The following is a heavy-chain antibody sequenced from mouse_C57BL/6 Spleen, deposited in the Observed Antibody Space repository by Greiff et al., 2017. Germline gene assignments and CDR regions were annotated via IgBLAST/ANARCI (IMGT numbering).Heavy chain of an antibody. Sequence: EVKLMESGGGLVKPGGSLKLSCAASGFTFSSYTMSWVRQTPEKRLEWVATISGGGGNTYSPYSVTGPFPIARDKARNTLYLQMSSVRSEDTALYYCARQSYDYPFAYWGQGTLVTVSA. CDR1: GFTFSSYT. CDR2: ISGGGGNT. D-gene: IGHD2-4*01. J-gene: IGHJ3*01. V-gene: IGHV5-9*01. CDR3: ARQSYDYPFAY.